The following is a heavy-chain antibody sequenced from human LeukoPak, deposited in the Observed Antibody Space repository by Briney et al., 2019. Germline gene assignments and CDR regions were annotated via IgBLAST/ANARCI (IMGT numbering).Heavy chain of an antibody. Sequence: GESLKISCKGSGYIFSNYWIAWVRQMPGKALEWMGIIYPGDSDTRYSPSFQGQVTISADKSISTAYLQWSSLKASDTAMYYCARRDYYDSSGYYSTYYFDYWGQGTLVTVSS. V-gene: IGHV5-51*01. CDR3: ARRDYYDSSGYYSTYYFDY. CDR2: IYPGDSDT. J-gene: IGHJ4*02. CDR1: GYIFSNYW. D-gene: IGHD3-22*01.